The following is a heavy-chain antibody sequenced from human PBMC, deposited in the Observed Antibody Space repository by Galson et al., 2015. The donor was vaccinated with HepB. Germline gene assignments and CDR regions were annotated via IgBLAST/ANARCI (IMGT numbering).Heavy chain of an antibody. V-gene: IGHV3-7*03. Sequence: SLRLSCAASEFTFSSYWMNWVRQAPGKGLEWVANINPDGSGKYYVASLKGRFTISRDNAKNSLYLQMDSLRAEDTAVYYCARRISLVRGIITKPDYYYGMDVWGQGTTVTVAS. CDR1: EFTFSSYW. D-gene: IGHD3-10*01. CDR2: INPDGSGK. J-gene: IGHJ6*02. CDR3: ARRISLVRGIITKPDYYYGMDV.